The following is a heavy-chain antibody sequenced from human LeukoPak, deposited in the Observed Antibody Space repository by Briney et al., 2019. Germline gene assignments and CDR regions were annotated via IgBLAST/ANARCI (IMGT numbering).Heavy chain of an antibody. CDR3: TRRTPTYGFDY. J-gene: IGHJ4*02. Sequence: LSLTCTVSGGSISSYYWSWVRQAPGKGLEWVGFIRSKAYGGTTEYAASVKGRFTISRDDSKSIAYLQMNSLKTEDTAVYYCTRRTPTYGFDYWGQGTLVTVSS. CDR2: IRSKAYGGTT. D-gene: IGHD4-23*01. CDR1: GGSISSYY. V-gene: IGHV3-49*04.